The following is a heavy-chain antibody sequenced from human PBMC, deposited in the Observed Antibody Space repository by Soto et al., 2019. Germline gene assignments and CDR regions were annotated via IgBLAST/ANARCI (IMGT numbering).Heavy chain of an antibody. CDR3: ARDHWNSY. Sequence: GGSLRLSCAASGFTFSSYWMHWVRQAPGKGLMWVSRIHNDGSTTRYADSVKGRFTISRDNAKNTLYLQMSSLRVEDTAVYYCARDHWNSYWGQGNLVTVS. CDR1: GFTFSSYW. CDR2: IHNDGSTT. J-gene: IGHJ4*01. V-gene: IGHV3-74*01. D-gene: IGHD1-7*01.